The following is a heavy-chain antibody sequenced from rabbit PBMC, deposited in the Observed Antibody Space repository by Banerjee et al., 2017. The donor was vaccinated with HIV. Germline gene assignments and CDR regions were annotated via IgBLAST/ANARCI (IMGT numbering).Heavy chain of an antibody. Sequence: QLKETGGGLVQPGGSLTLSCKASGFDVSSYYMSWVRQAPGKGLEWIAIIYTGQGNADYANWVNGRFTISSHNAQNTLYLQLNSLTAADTATYFCVRVGYTYGYAGYAIATFNLWGPGTLVTVS. CDR3: VRVGYTYGYAGYAIATFNL. CDR2: IYTGQGNA. D-gene: IGHD6-1*01. V-gene: IGHV1S7*01. CDR1: GFDVSSYY. J-gene: IGHJ4*01.